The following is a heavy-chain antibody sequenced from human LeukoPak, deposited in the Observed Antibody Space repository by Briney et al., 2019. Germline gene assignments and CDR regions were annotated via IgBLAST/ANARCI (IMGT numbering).Heavy chain of an antibody. CDR1: GFTFRSYW. CDR3: TRVGYIDEGIDY. J-gene: IGHJ4*02. V-gene: IGHV3-7*04. D-gene: IGHD5-24*01. CDR2: IKQDGSEK. Sequence: GGSLRLSCAASGFTFRSYWMRWVRQAPGKGLEWVANIKQDGSEKNYVDSVEGRFTISRDNAKNSLYLQMNSLRAEDTAIYYCTRVGYIDEGIDYWGQGTLVTVSS.